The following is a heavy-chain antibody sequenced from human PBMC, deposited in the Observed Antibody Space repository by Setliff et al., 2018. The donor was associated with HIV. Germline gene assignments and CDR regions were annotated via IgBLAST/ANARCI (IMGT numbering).Heavy chain of an antibody. Sequence: QPGGSLRLSCAAPGFTFSTYSMNWVRQAPGKGLEWISYISTSTRTIYYADSVKGRFTISRDNAKKSLYLQMNSLRAEDTAVYYCVRDVYTSNWYLNWFDPWGQGTLVTVSS. D-gene: IGHD6-13*01. CDR2: ISTSTRTI. V-gene: IGHV3-48*04. J-gene: IGHJ5*02. CDR1: GFTFSTYS. CDR3: VRDVYTSNWYLNWFDP.